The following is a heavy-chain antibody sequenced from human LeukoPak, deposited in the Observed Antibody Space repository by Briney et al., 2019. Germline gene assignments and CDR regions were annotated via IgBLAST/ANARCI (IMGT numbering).Heavy chain of an antibody. D-gene: IGHD6-13*01. V-gene: IGHV4-39*07. J-gene: IGHJ3*02. CDR1: GDSISTSNSY. Sequence: SSETLSLTCTVSGDSISTSNSYWGWIRQPPGKGLEWIGSIYYSGNTYYNASLKSRVTISVDTSKNQFSLKLSSVTAADTAVYYCARYRAADNQAGALWAFDIWGQGTMVTVSS. CDR2: IYYSGNT. CDR3: ARYRAADNQAGALWAFDI.